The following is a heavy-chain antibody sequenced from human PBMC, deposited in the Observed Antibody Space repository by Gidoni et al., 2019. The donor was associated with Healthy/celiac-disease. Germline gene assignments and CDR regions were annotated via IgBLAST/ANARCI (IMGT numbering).Heavy chain of an antibody. CDR3: ARGGGYCSSTSCFRDAFDI. CDR2: INHSGST. J-gene: IGHJ3*02. D-gene: IGHD2-2*01. Sequence: QVQLQQRGAGLLMPSETLSLTCAVYGGSFSGYYWSWIRQPPGKGLEWIGEINHSGSTNYHPSLKSRVTISVDTSKNQFSLKLSSVTAADTAVYYCARGGGYCSSTSCFRDAFDIWGQGTMVTVSS. V-gene: IGHV4-34*01. CDR1: GGSFSGYY.